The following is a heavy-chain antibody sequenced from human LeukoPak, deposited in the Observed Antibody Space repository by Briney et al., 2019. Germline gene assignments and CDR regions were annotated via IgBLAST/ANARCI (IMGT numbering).Heavy chain of an antibody. D-gene: IGHD5-18*01. V-gene: IGHV4-59*01. Sequence: NPSETLSLTCTVSGGSISSYYWSWIRQPPGKGLEWIGYTYYSGSTNYNPSLKSRVTISVDTSKNQFSLKLSSVTAADTAVYYCARVRGPIQLWLVGRATDSWFDPWGQGTLVTVSS. CDR2: TYYSGST. J-gene: IGHJ5*02. CDR3: ARVRGPIQLWLVGRATDSWFDP. CDR1: GGSISSYY.